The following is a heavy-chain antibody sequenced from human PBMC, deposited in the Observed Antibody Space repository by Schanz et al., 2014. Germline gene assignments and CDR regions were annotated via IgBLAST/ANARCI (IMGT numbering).Heavy chain of an antibody. D-gene: IGHD3-10*01. CDR2: ISPYNGNT. V-gene: IGHV1-69*02. CDR3: ARGRGFYDY. Sequence: QVQLVQSGAEVKKPGSSVKVSCKASGGTFSTYTISWVRQAPGQGLEWMGWISPYNGNTNYAQKLQGRVSITADTSTNTAYMELSSLTSEDTAVHYCARGRGFYDYWGQGTLVTVSS. CDR1: GGTFSTYT. J-gene: IGHJ4*02.